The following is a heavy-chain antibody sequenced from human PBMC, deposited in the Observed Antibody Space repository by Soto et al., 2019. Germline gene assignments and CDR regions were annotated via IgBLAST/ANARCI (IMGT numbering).Heavy chain of an antibody. CDR2: INHSGST. J-gene: IGHJ4*02. CDR3: ARHVNERTVTYFDY. CDR1: GGSFSGYY. Sequence: PSETLSLTCAVYGGSFSGYYWSWIRQPPGKGLEWIGEINHSGSTNYNPSLKSRVTISVDTSKNQFSLKLSSVTAADTAVYYCARHVNERTVTYFDYWGQGTLVTVSS. V-gene: IGHV4-34*01. D-gene: IGHD4-17*01.